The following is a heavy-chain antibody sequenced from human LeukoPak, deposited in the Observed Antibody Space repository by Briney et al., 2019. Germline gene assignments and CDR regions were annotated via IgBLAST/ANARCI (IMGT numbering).Heavy chain of an antibody. CDR1: GSTFSRYS. CDR3: ARDAQWLVPEGYFYYMDV. V-gene: IGHV3-21*01. Sequence: PGGSLRLSCAGSGSTFSRYSMNWFRQAPGKGLERVSSISSRSTNIFYADSVKGRFTISRDNAKNSLYLQMNSLGAEDTAVYYCARDAQWLVPEGYFYYMDVWGKGTTVTVSS. CDR2: ISSRSTNI. D-gene: IGHD6-19*01. J-gene: IGHJ6*03.